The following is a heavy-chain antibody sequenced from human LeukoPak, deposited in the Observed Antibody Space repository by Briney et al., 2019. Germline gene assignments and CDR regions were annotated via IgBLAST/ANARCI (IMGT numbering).Heavy chain of an antibody. CDR2: IYSSGNT. CDR1: GGSISSYY. J-gene: IGHJ4*02. D-gene: IGHD3-9*01. V-gene: IGHV4-4*07. CDR3: ARKVDVLRYFDWLGEMNYYFDY. Sequence: PSETLSLICTVSGGSISSYYWSWIRQPAGKGLEWVGRIYSSGNTNYNPSLKSRATMSVDTSKNQFSLKLSSVTAADTAVYYCARKVDVLRYFDWLGEMNYYFDYWGQGTLVTVSS.